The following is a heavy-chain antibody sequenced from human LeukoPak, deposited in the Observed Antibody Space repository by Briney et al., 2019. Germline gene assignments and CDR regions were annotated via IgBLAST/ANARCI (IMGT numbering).Heavy chain of an antibody. CDR2: MNPSSGNT. CDR1: GYTFTSYD. Sequence: ASVKVSCKASGYTFTSYDIDWVRQATGQGLEWMGWMNPSSGNTGYAQKFQGRVTITRNTSISTAYMELSRLRSDDTAVYYCARSGGYGDTAMVNGYFDYWGQGTLVTVSS. CDR3: ARSGGYGDTAMVNGYFDY. J-gene: IGHJ4*02. D-gene: IGHD5-18*01. V-gene: IGHV1-8*03.